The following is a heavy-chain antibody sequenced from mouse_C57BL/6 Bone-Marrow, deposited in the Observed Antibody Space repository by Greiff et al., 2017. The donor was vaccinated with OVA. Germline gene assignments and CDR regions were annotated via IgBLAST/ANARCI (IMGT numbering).Heavy chain of an antibody. CDR3: ARWGLLPFDY. V-gene: IGHV1-81*01. J-gene: IGHJ2*01. Sequence: VMLVESGAELARPGASVKLSCKASGYTFTSYGISWVKQRTGQGLEWIGEIYPRSGNTYYNEKFKGKATLTADKSSSTAYMELRSLTSEDSAVYFCARWGLLPFDYWGQGTTLTVSS. CDR2: IYPRSGNT. D-gene: IGHD2-1*01. CDR1: GYTFTSYG.